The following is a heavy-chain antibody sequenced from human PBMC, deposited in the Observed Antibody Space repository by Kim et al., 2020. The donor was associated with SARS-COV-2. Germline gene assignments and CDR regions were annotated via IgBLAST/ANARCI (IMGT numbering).Heavy chain of an antibody. CDR2: ISASGTYL. J-gene: IGHJ6*02. CDR3: ARDPLYGSGTSFYYYSMDV. CDR1: GFTFSNYV. D-gene: IGHD3-10*01. Sequence: GGSLRLSCSASGFTFSNYVMNWVRQAPGKGLEWVSSISASGTYLYYADSMKGRFTISRDNAKSSLYLQMNSLRAEDTAVYYCARDPLYGSGTSFYYYSMDVWGRGITVTVSS. V-gene: IGHV3-21*01.